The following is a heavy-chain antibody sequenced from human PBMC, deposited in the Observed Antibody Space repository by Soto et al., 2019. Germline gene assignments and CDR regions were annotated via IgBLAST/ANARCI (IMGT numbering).Heavy chain of an antibody. CDR1: GFTFSSYA. D-gene: IGHD6-19*01. Sequence: GGSLRLSCAASGFTFSSYAMSWVRQAPGKGLEWVSAISGSGGSTYYADSVKGRFTISRDNSKNTLYLQMNSLRAEDTAVYYCAKDPGGAGASGWYEAEYYFDYWGQGTLVTVS. CDR3: AKDPGGAGASGWYEAEYYFDY. J-gene: IGHJ4*02. V-gene: IGHV3-23*01. CDR2: ISGSGGST.